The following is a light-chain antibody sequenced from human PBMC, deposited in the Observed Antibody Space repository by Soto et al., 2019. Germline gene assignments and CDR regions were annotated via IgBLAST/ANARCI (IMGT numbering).Light chain of an antibody. V-gene: IGKV3-20*01. J-gene: IGKJ2*01. CDR1: QSGNSNY. Sequence: EIVLTQSPGTLSLSPGERATLSCRASQSGNSNYLAWYQQKPGQAPSLLMYAAATRATGIPDRFSASGSGTDFTLTSSRLDPADFAVYYCQQYGYSPFTFGQGTKLEIK. CDR3: QQYGYSPFT. CDR2: AAA.